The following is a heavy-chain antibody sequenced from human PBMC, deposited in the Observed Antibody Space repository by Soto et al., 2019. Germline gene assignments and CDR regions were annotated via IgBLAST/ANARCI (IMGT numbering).Heavy chain of an antibody. V-gene: IGHV3-23*01. D-gene: IGHD3-3*01. CDR3: TRQSHDLSLLRFLDS. J-gene: IGHJ4*02. CDR2: ISGSGGST. CDR1: GFTFSSYA. Sequence: GGSLRLSCAASGFTFSSYAMSWVRQAPGKGLEWVSAISGSGGSTYYADSVKGRFTISRDNSKNTAYLQMNSLKTEDTAVYYCTRQSHDLSLLRFLDSWGQGTLVTVSS.